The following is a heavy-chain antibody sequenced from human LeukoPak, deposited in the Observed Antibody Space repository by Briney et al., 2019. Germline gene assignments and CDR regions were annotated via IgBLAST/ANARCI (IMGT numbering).Heavy chain of an antibody. CDR2: IDHSGST. D-gene: IGHD2-2*01. Sequence: SETLSLTCTVSGYSISSGYYWGWIRQPPGKGLEWTGSIDHSGSTYYNPSLKSRITISVDTSKNQFSLKLSSVTAADTAVYYCARHRQDIVVVPAARGFDYWGQGTLVTVSS. CDR3: ARHRQDIVVVPAARGFDY. V-gene: IGHV4-38-2*02. CDR1: GYSISSGYY. J-gene: IGHJ4*02.